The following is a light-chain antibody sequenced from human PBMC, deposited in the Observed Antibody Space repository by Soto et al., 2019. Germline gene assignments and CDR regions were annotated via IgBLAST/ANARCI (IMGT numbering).Light chain of an antibody. CDR1: QSLLHSNGYNY. CDR2: LGS. Sequence: DIVMTQSPLSLPVTPGEPASISCRSSQSLLHSNGYNYLDWYLQKPGQSPHLLIYLGSVRASGVPDRFSGSGSGTDFTLKISRVEAEDVGVYYCMQALQTRITFGQGTRLEIK. CDR3: MQALQTRIT. V-gene: IGKV2-28*01. J-gene: IGKJ5*01.